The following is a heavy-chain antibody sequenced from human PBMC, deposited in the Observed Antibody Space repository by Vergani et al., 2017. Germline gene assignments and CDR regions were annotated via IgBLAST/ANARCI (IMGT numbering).Heavy chain of an antibody. CDR3: SVWGSYRYREWFDP. CDR2: IYYSGST. Sequence: QVQLQESGPGLVKPSQTLSLTCTVSGGSISSGGYYWSWIRQHPGKGLEWIGYIYYSGSTYYNPSLKSRVTISVDTSKTQFSLKLSSVTAADTAVYYCSVWGSYRYREWFDPWGQGTLVTVSS. D-gene: IGHD3-16*02. J-gene: IGHJ5*02. V-gene: IGHV4-31*03. CDR1: GGSISSGGYY.